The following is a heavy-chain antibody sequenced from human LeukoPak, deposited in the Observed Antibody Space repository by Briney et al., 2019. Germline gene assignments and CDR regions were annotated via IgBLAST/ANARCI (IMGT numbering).Heavy chain of an antibody. CDR2: ISGSGGST. J-gene: IGHJ6*03. D-gene: IGHD3-3*01. CDR1: GFTFSSYA. V-gene: IGHV3-23*01. CDR3: ARTNTYYDFWSGGYYYYYMDV. Sequence: GGSLRLSCAASGFTFSSYAMSWVRQAPGKGLEWVSVISGSGGSTDYADSVKGRFTISRDNSKNTLYLQMNSLRAEDTAVYYCARTNTYYDFWSGGYYYYYMDVWGKGTTVTVSS.